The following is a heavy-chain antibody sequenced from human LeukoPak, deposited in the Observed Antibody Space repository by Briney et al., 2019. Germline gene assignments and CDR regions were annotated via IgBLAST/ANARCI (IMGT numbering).Heavy chain of an antibody. D-gene: IGHD3-3*01. V-gene: IGHV3-11*01. CDR2: ISSSGSTI. J-gene: IGHJ4*02. Sequence: GGSLRLSCAASGFTFSDDYMSWIRQAPGKGLEWVSYISSSGSTIYYADSVKGRFTISRDNAKNSLYLQMNSLRAEDTAVYYCARDYDFWSGYRADYWGQGTLVTVSS. CDR1: GFTFSDDY. CDR3: ARDYDFWSGYRADY.